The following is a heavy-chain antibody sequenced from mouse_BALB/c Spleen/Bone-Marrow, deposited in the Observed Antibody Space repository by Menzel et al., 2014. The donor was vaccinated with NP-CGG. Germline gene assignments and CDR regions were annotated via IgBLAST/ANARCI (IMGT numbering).Heavy chain of an antibody. V-gene: IGHV4-2*02. D-gene: IGHD1-2*01. CDR2: INPGSSTI. J-gene: IGHJ2*01. Sequence: EVMLEESGGGLVQPGGSLNLPCVASGFDFGRYWMSWARQAPGKGLEWIGEINPGSSTIIYSPSLKDKFIVARDNAKNTLYLQMSKVRSDDTALYYCAILGYSGYHDNWGQGTTLTVSS. CDR3: AILGYSGYHDN. CDR1: GFDFGRYW.